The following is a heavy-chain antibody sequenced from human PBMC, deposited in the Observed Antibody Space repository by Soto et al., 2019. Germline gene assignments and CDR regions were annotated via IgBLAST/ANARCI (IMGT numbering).Heavy chain of an antibody. V-gene: IGHV6-1*01. CDR1: GDNVCSHSAA. CDR3: ARSTSRYFDY. CDR2: TYYRSKWYN. J-gene: IGHJ4*02. Sequence: SQTLSLTSAISGDNVCSHSAAWSWRSHSPSRGLEWLGRTYYRSKWYNDSAVSVKSRITINPDISKNQFSLQVNSVTPEDTAVYYCARSTSRYFDYWGQGPLVTVSS.